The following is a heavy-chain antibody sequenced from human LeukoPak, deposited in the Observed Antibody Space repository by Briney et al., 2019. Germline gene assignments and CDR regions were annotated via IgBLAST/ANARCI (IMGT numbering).Heavy chain of an antibody. D-gene: IGHD4-17*01. CDR2: IYYSGST. J-gene: IGHJ4*02. V-gene: IGHV4-59*01. CDR3: ARDGGDYVGPTFDY. CDR1: GGSISSYY. Sequence: SETLSLTCTVSGGSISSYYWSWIRQPPGKGLEWIGYIYYSGSTNCNPSLKSRVTISVDTSKNQFSLKLSSVTAADTAVYYCARDGGDYVGPTFDYWGQGTLVTVSS.